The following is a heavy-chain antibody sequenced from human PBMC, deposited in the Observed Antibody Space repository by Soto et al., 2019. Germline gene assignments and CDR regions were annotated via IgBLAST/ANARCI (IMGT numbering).Heavy chain of an antibody. CDR2: IYYSGST. D-gene: IGHD3-22*01. J-gene: IGHJ4*01. CDR3: ARAPVGDSSGYPSGSVRAIAY. Sequence: QVQRQESGPGLVKPSQTLSLTCTVSGGSISSGGYYWSWIRQHPGKGLEWIGYIYYSGSTYYNPSLKSRVTITGDTSKNKFSLKLSSVTAADTAVYYCARAPVGDSSGYPSGSVRAIAYWGHGTLVTVSS. CDR1: GGSISSGGYY. V-gene: IGHV4-31*03.